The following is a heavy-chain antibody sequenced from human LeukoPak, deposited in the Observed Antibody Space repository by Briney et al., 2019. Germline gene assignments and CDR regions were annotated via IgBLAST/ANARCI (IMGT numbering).Heavy chain of an antibody. CDR2: IYYSGSA. CDR3: ARQPPVAASGNFVDY. CDR1: GGSISSSYY. V-gene: IGHV4-39*01. J-gene: IGHJ4*02. D-gene: IGHD4-23*01. Sequence: SETLSLTCTVSGGSISSSYYWGWIRQPPGKGLEWIGSIYYSGSAYYNPSLKSRVTISIDTSKNQFSLKLSSVTAADTAVYYCARQPPVAASGNFVDYWGQGTLVTVSS.